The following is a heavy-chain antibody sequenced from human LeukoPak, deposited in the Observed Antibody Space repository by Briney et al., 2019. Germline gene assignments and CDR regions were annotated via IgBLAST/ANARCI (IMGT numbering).Heavy chain of an antibody. CDR1: GFTFSSYA. J-gene: IGHJ4*02. CDR2: ISNNGGST. D-gene: IGHD5-18*01. V-gene: IGHV3-64*04. CDR3: ARAVSGYIYGYGY. Sequence: GGSLRLSCSASGFTFSSYAMHWVRQAPGKGLEYVSAISNNGGSTYYADSVKGRFTISRDNAKNSLYLQMNSLRDEDTAVYYCARAVSGYIYGYGYWGQGTLVTVSS.